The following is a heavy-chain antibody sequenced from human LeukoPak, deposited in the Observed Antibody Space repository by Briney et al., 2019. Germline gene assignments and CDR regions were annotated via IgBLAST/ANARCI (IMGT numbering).Heavy chain of an antibody. CDR2: INHSGST. CDR1: GGSFSGYY. CDR3: ARHVEFVDRNWFDP. D-gene: IGHD2-15*01. J-gene: IGHJ5*02. V-gene: IGHV4-34*01. Sequence: SETLSLTCAVYGGSFSGYYWSWIRQPPGKGLEWIGEINHSGSTNYNPSLKSRVTISVDTSKNQFSLKLSSVTAADTAVYYCARHVEFVDRNWFDPWGQGTLVTVSS.